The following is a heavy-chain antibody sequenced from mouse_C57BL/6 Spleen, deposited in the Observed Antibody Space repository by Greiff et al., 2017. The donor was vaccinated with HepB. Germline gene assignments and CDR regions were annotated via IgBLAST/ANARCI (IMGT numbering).Heavy chain of an antibody. Sequence: VPLQPSGPSLLHPGASVPISFPSSFYPFPASSIPLVKPLPVQVLEWLVLLFPVLVSTYYNAKFKGKATRTVDTSSSTAYMLLSSLTSEDSAVYFCARWGDYAMDYWGQGTSVTVSS. J-gene: IGHJ4*01. CDR2: LFPVLVST. V-gene: IGHV1-75*01. CDR1: FYPFPASS. CDR3: ARWGDYAMDY.